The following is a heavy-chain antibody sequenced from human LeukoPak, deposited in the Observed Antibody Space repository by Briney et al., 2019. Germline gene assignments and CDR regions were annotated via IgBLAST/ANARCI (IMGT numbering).Heavy chain of an antibody. Sequence: ASVKVSCKASGYTFTSYGISWVRQAPGQGLEWMGWINPNSGGTNYAQKFQGRVTMTRDTSISTAYMELSRLRSDDTAVYYCAREPETYYYDSSGYRGNAFDIWGQGTMVTVSS. V-gene: IGHV1-2*02. CDR2: INPNSGGT. CDR1: GYTFTSYG. J-gene: IGHJ3*02. D-gene: IGHD3-22*01. CDR3: AREPETYYYDSSGYRGNAFDI.